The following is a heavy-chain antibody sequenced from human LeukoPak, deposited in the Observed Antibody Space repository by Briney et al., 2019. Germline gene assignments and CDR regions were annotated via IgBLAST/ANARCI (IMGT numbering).Heavy chain of an antibody. J-gene: IGHJ4*02. CDR1: GFTFSSYW. CDR3: ARKGYTIGSFDY. D-gene: IGHD5-18*01. CDR2: IYYSGST. V-gene: IGHV4-4*02. Sequence: GSQRLSCAASGFTFSSYWMHWVRQPPGKGLEWIGEIYYSGSTNYNPSLKSRVTISVDKSKSQFSLKLSSVTAADTAVYYCARKGYTIGSFDYWGQGTLVTVSS.